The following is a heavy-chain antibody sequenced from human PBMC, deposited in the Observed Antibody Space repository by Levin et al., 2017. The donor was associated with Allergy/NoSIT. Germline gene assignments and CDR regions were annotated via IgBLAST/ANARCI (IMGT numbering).Heavy chain of an antibody. CDR3: TRVLVAAGPRLDY. Sequence: GGSLRLSCTVSGFTFADYAKKWFRQAPGKGLEWVSFIRANAHGGTTEYAASVKGRFTMSRDDSKSIVYLQMNSLKTEDTGVYFCTRVLVAAGPRLDYWGQGTLVTVSS. CDR2: IRANAHGGTT. V-gene: IGHV3-49*03. J-gene: IGHJ4*02. CDR1: GFTFADYA. D-gene: IGHD6-13*01.